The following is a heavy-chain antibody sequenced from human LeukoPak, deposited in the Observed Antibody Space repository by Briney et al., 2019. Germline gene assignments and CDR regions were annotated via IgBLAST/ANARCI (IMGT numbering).Heavy chain of an antibody. CDR1: GFNFANHA. D-gene: IGHD2-21*02. J-gene: IGHJ4*02. CDR3: VREDTPATANY. V-gene: IGHV3-23*01. Sequence: GGSLRLSCAASGFNFANHAMSWVRQTPGKGLEWVSAISGGGDITYYADSVKGRFTISRDNSRDTLFLQMHSLRPGDTAVYYCVREDTPATANYWGQGTLVTISS. CDR2: ISGGGDIT.